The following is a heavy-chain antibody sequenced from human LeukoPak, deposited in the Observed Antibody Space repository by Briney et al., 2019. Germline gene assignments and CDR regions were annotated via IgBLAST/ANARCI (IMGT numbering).Heavy chain of an antibody. Sequence: GTSLRLSCAASGFTFSSYSMHWVRQAPGKGLEWAAVLSTIGGREYYADSVKGRFTISRDTSKNTLYLQMDGLRVEDTALYYWATGFGGAPFDLWGRGTRVTVS. J-gene: IGHJ2*01. V-gene: IGHV3-30*04. CDR2: LSTIGGRE. CDR3: ATGFGGAPFDL. D-gene: IGHD3-16*01. CDR1: GFTFSSYS.